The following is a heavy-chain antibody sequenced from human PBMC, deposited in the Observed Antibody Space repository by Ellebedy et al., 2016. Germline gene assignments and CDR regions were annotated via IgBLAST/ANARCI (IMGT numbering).Heavy chain of an antibody. CDR2: INAGNGNT. V-gene: IGHV1-3*01. Sequence: ASVKVSCKASGYTFTSYAMHWVRQAPGQRLEWMGWINAGNGNTKYSPKFQGRVTITRDTSESTAYMELSSLKSEDTAAYYCARTLTYHYDSSDYYPFDYWGQGTLVTVSS. D-gene: IGHD3-22*01. CDR3: ARTLTYHYDSSDYYPFDY. J-gene: IGHJ4*02. CDR1: GYTFTSYA.